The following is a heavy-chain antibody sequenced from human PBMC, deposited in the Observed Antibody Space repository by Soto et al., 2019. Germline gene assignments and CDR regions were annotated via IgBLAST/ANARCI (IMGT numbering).Heavy chain of an antibody. CDR1: GYTFTSYV. CDR2: ISAYNGNT. J-gene: IGHJ6*03. CDR3: AKVVVVPAAMRSRYMDV. V-gene: IGHV1-18*01. D-gene: IGHD2-2*01. Sequence: ASVKVSCKASGYTFTSYVMSWVRQAPGQGLEWMGWISAYNGNTNYAQKLQGRVTMTTDTSTSTAYMELRSLRSDDTAVYYCAKVVVVPAAMRSRYMDVWGKGTTVTVSS.